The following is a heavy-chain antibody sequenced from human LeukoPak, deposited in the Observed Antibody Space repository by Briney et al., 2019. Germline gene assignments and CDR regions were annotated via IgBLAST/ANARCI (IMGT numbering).Heavy chain of an antibody. CDR2: ISYDGSNK. CDR3: ARGRALYYYDSSGYYY. Sequence: GGSLRLSCAASGFTFSSYAMHWVRQAPGKGLEWVAVISYDGSNKYYADSVKGRFTISRDNSKNTLYLQMNSLRAEDTAVYYCARGRALYYYDSSGYYYWGQGTLVTVSS. D-gene: IGHD3-22*01. CDR1: GFTFSSYA. V-gene: IGHV3-30-3*01. J-gene: IGHJ4*02.